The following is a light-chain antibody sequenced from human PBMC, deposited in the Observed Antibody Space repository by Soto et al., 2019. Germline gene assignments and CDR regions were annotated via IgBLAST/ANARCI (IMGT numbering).Light chain of an antibody. CDR1: SSNIGNNY. V-gene: IGLV1-51*02. CDR2: ENN. J-gene: IGLJ3*02. Sequence: QSVLTQPPSVSAAPGQTVTISCSGSSSNIGNNYLSWYQQLPGTAPKLLIYENNKRPSGIPDRFSGSKSGTSTTLGITGLETGDEDDYYCGTWDSSLSAGEVFGGGTKLTVL. CDR3: GTWDSSLSAGEV.